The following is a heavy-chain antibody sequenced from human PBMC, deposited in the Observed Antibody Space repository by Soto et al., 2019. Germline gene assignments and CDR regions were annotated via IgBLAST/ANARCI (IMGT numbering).Heavy chain of an antibody. CDR2: IYWDDDK. D-gene: IGHD3-22*01. V-gene: IGHV2-5*02. J-gene: IGHJ4*02. CDR3: AHRDSHAWPGGY. CDR1: GFSLSTSGVG. Sequence: QITLKESGPTLVKPTQTLTLTCTFSGFSLSTSGVGVGWIRQPPGKALEWLALIYWDDDKRYNPSLKSRLTIXKXXSETQLPLTMPNIDPVHTATYYCAHRDSHAWPGGYWGQGTLVTVSS.